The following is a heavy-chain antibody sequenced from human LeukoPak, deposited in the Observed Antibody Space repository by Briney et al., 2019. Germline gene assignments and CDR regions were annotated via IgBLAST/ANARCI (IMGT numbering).Heavy chain of an antibody. CDR1: GGSISSGGYS. D-gene: IGHD5-12*01. CDR3: ARAGSGYDYSYYYYGMDV. V-gene: IGHV4-30-2*01. J-gene: IGHJ6*04. CDR2: IYHSGST. Sequence: SQTLSLTCAVSGGSISSGGYSWSWIRQPPGKGVEWIGYIYHSGSTYYNPSLKSRVTISVDRSKNQFSLKLSSVTAADTAVYYCARAGSGYDYSYYYYGMDVWGKGTTVTVSS.